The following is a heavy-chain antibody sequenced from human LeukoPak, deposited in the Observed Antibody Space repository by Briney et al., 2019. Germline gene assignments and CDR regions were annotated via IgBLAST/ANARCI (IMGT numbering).Heavy chain of an antibody. D-gene: IGHD1-7*01. CDR2: INSDGSST. CDR1: GFTFSSYW. Sequence: GGSLRLSCAASGFTFSSYWMHWVRHAPGEGLVWVSRINSDGSSTSYADSVKGRFTISRDNAKNTLHLQMNSLRAEDTAVYYCARDGDGNYPLDYWGQGTLVTVSS. J-gene: IGHJ4*02. V-gene: IGHV3-74*01. CDR3: ARDGDGNYPLDY.